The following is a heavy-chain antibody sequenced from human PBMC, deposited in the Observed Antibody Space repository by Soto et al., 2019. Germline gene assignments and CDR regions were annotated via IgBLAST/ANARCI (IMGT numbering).Heavy chain of an antibody. CDR3: ARGGCTNGVCYDAFDI. J-gene: IGHJ3*02. D-gene: IGHD2-8*01. V-gene: IGHV1-3*01. Sequence: ASVKVSCKASGYTFTSYAMHWVRQAPGQRLEWMGWINAGNGNTKYSQKFQGRVTITRDTFASTAYMELSSLRSEDTAVYYCARGGCTNGVCYDAFDIWGQGTMVTVSS. CDR2: INAGNGNT. CDR1: GYTFTSYA.